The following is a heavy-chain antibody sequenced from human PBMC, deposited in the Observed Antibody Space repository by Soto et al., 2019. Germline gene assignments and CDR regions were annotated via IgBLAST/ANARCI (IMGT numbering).Heavy chain of an antibody. J-gene: IGHJ3*02. CDR1: GNSFTRSW. CDR2: IYPADSET. Sequence: VSLKISCQGSGNSFTRSWIGWVRQMPGKGLECMGIIYPADSETRYSPSIQGQVTISADKSTSTAYLQWSSLKASDTAIYFCAIREFGCDGFDIWGQGTMVTVSS. CDR3: AIREFGCDGFDI. D-gene: IGHD3-16*01. V-gene: IGHV5-51*01.